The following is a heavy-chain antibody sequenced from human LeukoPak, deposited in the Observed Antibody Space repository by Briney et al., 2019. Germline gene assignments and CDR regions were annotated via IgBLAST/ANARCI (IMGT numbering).Heavy chain of an antibody. CDR1: GGSISSSSYY. J-gene: IGHJ4*02. CDR3: ARRYYGHFDD. D-gene: IGHD4-17*01. V-gene: IGHV4-39*01. CDR2: IYYRGST. Sequence: SEALSLTCTVSGGSISSSSYYWGWIRQPPGKGLEWIGSIYYRGSTYYNPSLKSRVTISVDTSKNQFSLKLSSVTAADTAVYYCARRYYGHFDDWGQGTLVTVSS.